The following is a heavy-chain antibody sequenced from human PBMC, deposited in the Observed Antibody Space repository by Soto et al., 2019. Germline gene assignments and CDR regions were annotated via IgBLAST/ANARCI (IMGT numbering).Heavy chain of an antibody. V-gene: IGHV4-39*01. CDR3: ARHGPLTNNWTHLNC. CDR2: IYYNRNT. CDR1: GGSISSSPYY. D-gene: IGHD1-1*01. J-gene: IGHJ4*02. Sequence: QLQLQESGPGLVEPSETLSLTCTVSGGSISSSPYYWAWIRQPPGKGLQWIGNIYYNRNTFYNPSLKRRVDKYLDTSKNQCSLRLSSVTASDTAGYYCARHGPLTNNWTHLNCCGQGTLVTVSS.